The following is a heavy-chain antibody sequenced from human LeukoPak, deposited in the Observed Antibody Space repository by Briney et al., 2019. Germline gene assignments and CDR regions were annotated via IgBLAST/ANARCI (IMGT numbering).Heavy chain of an antibody. D-gene: IGHD3-10*01. Sequence: GGSLRLSCAASGFTFSSYGMHWVRQAPGKGLEWVAGISYDGSNKYYADSVKGRFTISRDNSKNTLYLQMNSLRAEDTAVYYCAKERFPPNYYGSGSPGDYWGQGTLVTVSS. CDR1: GFTFSSYG. CDR3: AKERFPPNYYGSGSPGDY. CDR2: ISYDGSNK. V-gene: IGHV3-30*18. J-gene: IGHJ4*02.